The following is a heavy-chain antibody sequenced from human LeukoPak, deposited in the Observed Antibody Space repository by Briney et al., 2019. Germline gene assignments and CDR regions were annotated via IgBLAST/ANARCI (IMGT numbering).Heavy chain of an antibody. Sequence: ASVKVSCKASGYTFTGYYMHWVRQAPGQGLEWMGWINPNSGGINYAQKFQGRVTMTRDTSISTAYMELSRLRSDDTAVYYCARDPSRYCSSTSCSQEPYWGQGTLVTVSS. V-gene: IGHV1-2*02. CDR2: INPNSGGI. J-gene: IGHJ4*02. CDR1: GYTFTGYY. D-gene: IGHD2-2*01. CDR3: ARDPSRYCSSTSCSQEPY.